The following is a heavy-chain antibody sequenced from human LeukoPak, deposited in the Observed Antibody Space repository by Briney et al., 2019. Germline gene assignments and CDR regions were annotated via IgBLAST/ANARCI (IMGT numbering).Heavy chain of an antibody. D-gene: IGHD4-23*01. CDR3: ARSLIDYGGSYDAFDI. CDR2: ITPILGTA. CDR1: GGTFSTYA. Sequence: GASVKVSCKASGGTFSTYAISWVRQPPGQGLEWMGGITPILGTANYAQKFQGRVTINADQSTSTAYMELSSLRSEDTAVYYCARSLIDYGGSYDAFDIWGQGTMVTISS. J-gene: IGHJ3*02. V-gene: IGHV1-69*10.